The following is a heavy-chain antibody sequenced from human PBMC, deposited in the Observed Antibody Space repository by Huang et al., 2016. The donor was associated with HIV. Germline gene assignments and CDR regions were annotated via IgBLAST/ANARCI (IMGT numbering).Heavy chain of an antibody. Sequence: EVQLVESGGGLVQPGGSLRLSCAASGFSISSYWMHWVRQAPGKGVVWGSRINSEGSSKSYADSVKGQFTISRDNAKNTLYLQMNSLRAEDTAVYYCARDPRIQSWLNFFDYWGQGTLVSVSS. CDR3: ARDPRIQSWLNFFDY. CDR1: GFSISSYW. D-gene: IGHD3-22*01. J-gene: IGHJ4*02. CDR2: INSEGSSK. V-gene: IGHV3-74*01.